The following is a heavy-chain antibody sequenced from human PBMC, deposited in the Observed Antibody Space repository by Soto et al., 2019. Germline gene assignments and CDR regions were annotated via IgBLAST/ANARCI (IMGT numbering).Heavy chain of an antibody. Sequence: GGSLRPSCAASGFTFSSYAMSCVRQAPGKGLEWVSAISGSGGSTSYAASMKGRSTNSRDNSKNTRYLQMNSLRAEDSAVYYCAKEAYYDFWSGLDYWGQGTLVTVSS. CDR3: AKEAYYDFWSGLDY. J-gene: IGHJ4*02. CDR2: ISGSGGST. CDR1: GFTFSSYA. V-gene: IGHV3-23*01. D-gene: IGHD3-3*01.